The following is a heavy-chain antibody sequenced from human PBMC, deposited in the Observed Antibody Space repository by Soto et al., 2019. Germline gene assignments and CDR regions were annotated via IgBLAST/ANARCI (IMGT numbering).Heavy chain of an antibody. D-gene: IGHD6-6*01. J-gene: IGHJ4*02. V-gene: IGHV3-23*01. CDR1: GFTFSSYA. CDR3: ASHRGAARSNLDY. Sequence: GGSLRLSCAASGFTFSSYAMSWVRQAPGKGLEWVSAISGSGGSTYYADSVKGRFTISRDNSKNTLYLQMNSLRAEDTAVYYCASHRGAARSNLDYWGQGTLVTVSS. CDR2: ISGSGGST.